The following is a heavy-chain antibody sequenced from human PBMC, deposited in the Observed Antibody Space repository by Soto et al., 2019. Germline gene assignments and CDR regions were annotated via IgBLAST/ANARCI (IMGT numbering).Heavy chain of an antibody. CDR1: GFTFSSYA. CDR3: AKETIFGVVPLLWFGEPQGGAFDI. D-gene: IGHD3-10*01. V-gene: IGHV3-23*01. J-gene: IGHJ3*02. CDR2: ISGSGGST. Sequence: PGGSLRLSCAASGFTFSSYAMSWVRQAPGKGLEWVSAISGSGGSTYYADSVKGRFTISRDNSKNTLYLQMNSLRAEDTAVYYCAKETIFGVVPLLWFGEPQGGAFDIWGQGTMVTVSS.